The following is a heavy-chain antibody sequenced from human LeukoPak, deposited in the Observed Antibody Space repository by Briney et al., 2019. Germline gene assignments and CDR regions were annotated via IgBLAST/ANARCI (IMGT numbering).Heavy chain of an antibody. Sequence: SVKVSCKASGGTFSSYAISWVRQAPGQGLEWMGRIIPIFGTANYAQKFQGRVTITTDESTSTAYMELSSLRSEDTAVYYGASGSSLPYFDYWGQGTLVTVSS. CDR1: GGTFSSYA. D-gene: IGHD2-15*01. CDR3: ASGSSLPYFDY. V-gene: IGHV1-69*05. J-gene: IGHJ4*02. CDR2: IIPIFGTA.